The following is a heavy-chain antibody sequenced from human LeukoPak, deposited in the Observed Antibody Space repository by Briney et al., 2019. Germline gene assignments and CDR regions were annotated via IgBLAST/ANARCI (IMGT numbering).Heavy chain of an antibody. CDR1: GGSFSGYY. D-gene: IGHD3-10*01. CDR3: ARESGRAFDY. V-gene: IGHV4-34*01. Sequence: PSETLSLTCAVYGGSFSGYYWSWIRQPPGKGLEWIGEINHSGSTNYNPSLKSRVTISVDTSKNQFSLKLSSVTAADTAVYYCARESGRAFDYWGQGTLVTVSS. CDR2: INHSGST. J-gene: IGHJ4*02.